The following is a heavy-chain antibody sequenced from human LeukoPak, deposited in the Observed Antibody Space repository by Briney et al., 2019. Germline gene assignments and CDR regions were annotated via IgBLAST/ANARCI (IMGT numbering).Heavy chain of an antibody. D-gene: IGHD2-2*01. Sequence: NPGGSLRLSCVASEYGFRAYTFTWVRQAPGKGLEYVSSISKSSALKYYSESVRGRFTISRDNAENSLYLDMSNLGAEDTAVYFCVRGDNRDQWGQGTLVTVSS. J-gene: IGHJ4*02. V-gene: IGHV3-21*01. CDR2: ISKSSALK. CDR1: EYGFRAYT. CDR3: VRGDNRDQ.